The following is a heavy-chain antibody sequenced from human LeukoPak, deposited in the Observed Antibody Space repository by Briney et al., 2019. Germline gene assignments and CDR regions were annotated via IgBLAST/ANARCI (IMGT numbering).Heavy chain of an antibody. CDR2: ISSSSTYI. CDR1: GFTFSIYT. Sequence: GGSLRLSCAASGFTFSIYTMNWVRQAPGKGLEWFSSISSSSTYIYYADSVKGRFTISRDNAKNSLYLQMNSLRAEDTAVYYCARDLHSGEVDIWGQGTMVTVSS. J-gene: IGHJ3*02. D-gene: IGHD7-27*01. V-gene: IGHV3-21*01. CDR3: ARDLHSGEVDI.